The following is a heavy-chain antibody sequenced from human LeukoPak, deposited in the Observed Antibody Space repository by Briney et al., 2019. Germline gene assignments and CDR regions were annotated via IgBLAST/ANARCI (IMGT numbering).Heavy chain of an antibody. V-gene: IGHV1-18*01. D-gene: IGHD5-12*01. CDR2: ISAYNDNT. J-gene: IGHJ4*02. Sequence: GASVKVSCKASGYTFTSYGISWVRQAPGQGLEWMGWISAYNDNTNYAQKLQGRVTMTTDTSTSTAYMELRSLRSDDTAVYYCARDRRDGYHKRYYFDYWGQGTLVTVSS. CDR3: ARDRRDGYHKRYYFDY. CDR1: GYTFTSYG.